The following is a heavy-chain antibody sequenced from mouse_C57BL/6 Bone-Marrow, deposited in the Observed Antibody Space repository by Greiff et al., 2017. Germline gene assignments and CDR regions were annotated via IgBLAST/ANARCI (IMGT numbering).Heavy chain of an antibody. Sequence: QVQLQQPGAELARPGASVKLSCKASGYTFTSYGIRWVKQRTGQGLEWIGEIYPRSGNTYYNEKFKGKATLTADKSSSTAYMELRSLTSEDSAVYCCAREGAYYSHMDYWGQGASVTVSS. J-gene: IGHJ4*01. CDR2: IYPRSGNT. CDR1: GYTFTSYG. D-gene: IGHD2-12*01. V-gene: IGHV1-81*01. CDR3: AREGAYYSHMDY.